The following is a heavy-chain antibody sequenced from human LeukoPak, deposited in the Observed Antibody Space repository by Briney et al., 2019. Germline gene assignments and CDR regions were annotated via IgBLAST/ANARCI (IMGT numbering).Heavy chain of an antibody. D-gene: IGHD5-24*01. CDR1: GESFSGDN. CDR3: ARGRWLQYET. V-gene: IGHV4-34*01. Sequence: KTSETLSLTCGVYGESFSGDNWSWIRQPPGKGVEGIGEMNQSGSTNYIPSLKSRVTISVDTSKNQFSLKLISVTAADTAVYYCARGRWLQYETWGQGTLVTVSS. CDR2: MNQSGST. J-gene: IGHJ5*02.